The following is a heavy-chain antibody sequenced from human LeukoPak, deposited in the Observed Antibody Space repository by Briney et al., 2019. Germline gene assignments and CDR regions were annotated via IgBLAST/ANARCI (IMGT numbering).Heavy chain of an antibody. CDR2: MNPSGST. J-gene: IGHJ6*03. Sequence: SETLSLTCAVYGGSFSGYYWTWIRQTPEKGLEWIGEMNPSGSTNYNPSLKSRVTISVDTSKNQFSLELSSVTAADTAVYYCARGPQDFTMVIGVITAGSYHLDVWGKGTTVTVS. D-gene: IGHD3-22*01. V-gene: IGHV4-34*01. CDR3: ARGPQDFTMVIGVITAGSYHLDV. CDR1: GGSFSGYY.